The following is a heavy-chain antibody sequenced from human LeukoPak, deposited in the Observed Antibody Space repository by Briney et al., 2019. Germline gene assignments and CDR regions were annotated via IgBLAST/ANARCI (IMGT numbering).Heavy chain of an antibody. CDR2: INPSGGST. V-gene: IGHV1-46*01. D-gene: IGHD2-15*01. Sequence: ASVKVSCKASGYTFTGYYMHWVRQAPGQGLEWMGIINPSGGSTSYAQKFQGRVTMTRDMSTSTVYMELSSLRSEDTAVYYCARCLGGSQCIDYWGQGTLVTVSS. CDR1: GYTFTGYY. J-gene: IGHJ4*02. CDR3: ARCLGGSQCIDY.